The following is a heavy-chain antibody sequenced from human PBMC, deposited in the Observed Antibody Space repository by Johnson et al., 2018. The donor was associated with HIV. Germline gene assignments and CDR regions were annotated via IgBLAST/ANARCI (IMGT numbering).Heavy chain of an antibody. V-gene: IGHV3-15*01. D-gene: IGHD6-19*01. CDR3: AREWRQWRGRAFDI. J-gene: IGHJ3*02. CDR1: GFTFSHAW. Sequence: VQLVESGGGLVKPGGSLRLSCAASGFTFSHAWMNWVRQAPGKGLEWVGRIKSKTDGGTRDYAEPVKGRFTISRDNAKNSLYLQMNSLRAEDTSVYYCAREWRQWRGRAFDIWGQGTMVTVSS. CDR2: IKSKTDGGTR.